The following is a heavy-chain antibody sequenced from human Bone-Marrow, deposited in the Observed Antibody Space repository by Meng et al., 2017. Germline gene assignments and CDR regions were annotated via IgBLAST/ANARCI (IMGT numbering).Heavy chain of an antibody. CDR2: INPSVGST. Sequence: VQLGSAGAEVKKPVSSVKVSCKASGYPFTSNYRHSVRQAPGQGLEWMGIINPSVGSTSYEQKFQGRVTMTRDTSTSTVYMELSSLRSEDTAVYYCVKEWGLGSFDYWGQGTLVTVSS. V-gene: IGHV1-46*01. CDR1: GYPFTSNY. D-gene: IGHD1-26*01. J-gene: IGHJ4*02. CDR3: VKEWGLGSFDY.